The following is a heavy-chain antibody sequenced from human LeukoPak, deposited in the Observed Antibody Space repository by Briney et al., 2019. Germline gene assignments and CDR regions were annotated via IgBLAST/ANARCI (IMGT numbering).Heavy chain of an antibody. D-gene: IGHD1-14*01. CDR3: ARYITAGQYYFDS. Sequence: SETLSLTCTVSGGSISSSSYYWGWIRQPPGKGLEWIGSIYYSGSTYYNPSLKSRVTISLDTSKNQFSLKLSSVTAADTAVYYCARYITAGQYYFDSWGQGTLVTVSS. J-gene: IGHJ4*02. V-gene: IGHV4-39*07. CDR1: GGSISSSSYY. CDR2: IYYSGST.